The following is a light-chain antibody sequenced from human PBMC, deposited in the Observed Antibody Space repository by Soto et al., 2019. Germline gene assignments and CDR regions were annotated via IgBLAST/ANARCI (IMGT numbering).Light chain of an antibody. J-gene: IGLJ2*01. CDR3: SSYAGSNTFV. CDR2: GVD. CDR1: SSDVGGYNY. V-gene: IGLV2-8*01. Sequence: QSALTQPPSASGSPGQSVTISCTGTSSDVGGYNYVSWYQQRPGKAPKLMIYGVDKRPSGLPDRFSGFKSGSTASLTVSGLQAEDEAHYYCSSYAGSNTFVFGGGTKLTVL.